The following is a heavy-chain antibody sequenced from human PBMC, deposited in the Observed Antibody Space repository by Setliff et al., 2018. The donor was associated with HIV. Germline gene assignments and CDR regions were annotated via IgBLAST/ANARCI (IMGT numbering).Heavy chain of an antibody. CDR1: GGSISSNNYY. J-gene: IGHJ6*03. D-gene: IGHD2-8*02. CDR3: ARVSNTYWYSIFRNYYYHMDV. V-gene: IGHV4-39*07. Sequence: SETLSLTCTVSGGSISSNNYYWGWIRQSPGKGLEWFGSIYYSGNAYYNPSLKSRLTISMDTSKNQFSLKLNSVTAADTAVYYCARVSNTYWYSIFRNYYYHMDVWGKGTTVTVSS. CDR2: IYYSGNA.